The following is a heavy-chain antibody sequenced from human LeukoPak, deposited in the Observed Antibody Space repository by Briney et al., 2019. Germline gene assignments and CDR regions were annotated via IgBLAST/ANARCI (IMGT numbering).Heavy chain of an antibody. J-gene: IGHJ4*02. V-gene: IGHV3-53*01. CDR1: GFTFSSYW. CDR2: IYSGGST. Sequence: GGSLRLSCAASGFTFSSYWMHWVRQAPGKGLEWVSVIYSGGSTYYADSVKGRFTISRDNSKNTLYLQMNSLRAEDTAVYYCARGRYFDWSFDYWGQGTLVTVSS. CDR3: ARGRYFDWSFDY. D-gene: IGHD3-9*01.